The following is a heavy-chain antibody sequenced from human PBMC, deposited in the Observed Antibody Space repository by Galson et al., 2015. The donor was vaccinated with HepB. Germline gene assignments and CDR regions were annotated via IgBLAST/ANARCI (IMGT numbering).Heavy chain of an antibody. D-gene: IGHD3-22*01. J-gene: IGHJ5*02. Sequence: SLRLSCAASGFTFSSYWMSWVRQAPGKGLEWVANIKQDGSEKYYVDSVKGRFTISRDNAKNSLYLQMNSLRAEDTAVYYCARDPNAHYDSSGYESSAWFDPWGQGTLVTVSS. CDR2: IKQDGSEK. CDR3: ARDPNAHYDSSGYESSAWFDP. CDR1: GFTFSSYW. V-gene: IGHV3-7*03.